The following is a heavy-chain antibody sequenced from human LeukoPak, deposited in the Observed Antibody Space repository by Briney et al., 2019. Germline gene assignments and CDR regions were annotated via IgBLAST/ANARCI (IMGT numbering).Heavy chain of an antibody. CDR3: ARSSGIAVAGTWAPRYFDY. CDR1: GGSLSSYY. CDR2: IYYSGST. Sequence: SETLSLTCTVSGGSLSSYYWSWIRQPPGKGLEWIGYIYYSGSTNYNPSLKSRVTISVDTSKNQFSLKLSSVTAADTAVYYCARSSGIAVAGTWAPRYFDYWGQGTLVTVSS. D-gene: IGHD6-19*01. V-gene: IGHV4-59*01. J-gene: IGHJ4*02.